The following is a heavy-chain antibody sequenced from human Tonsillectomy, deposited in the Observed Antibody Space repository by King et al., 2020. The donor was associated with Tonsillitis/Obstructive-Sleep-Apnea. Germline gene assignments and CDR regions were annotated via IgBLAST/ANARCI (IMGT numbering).Heavy chain of an antibody. CDR3: AKDVLSRAVLDY. CDR2: ISGSGGST. V-gene: IGHV3-23*04. J-gene: IGHJ4*02. CDR1: GFTFSSYA. D-gene: IGHD2-8*01. Sequence: VQLVESGGGLVQPGGSLRLSCAASGFTFSSYAMSWVRPAPGKGLEWVPAISGSGGSTYYADSGKGRFTISRDNSKNTLYLQMNSLRAEDTAVYYCAKDVLSRAVLDYWGQGTLVTVSS.